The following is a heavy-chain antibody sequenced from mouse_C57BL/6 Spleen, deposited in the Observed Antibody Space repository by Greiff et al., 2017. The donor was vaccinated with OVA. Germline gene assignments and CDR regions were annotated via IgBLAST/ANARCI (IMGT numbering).Heavy chain of an antibody. CDR1: GFTFSSYG. J-gene: IGHJ3*01. Sequence: EVMLVESGGDLVKPGGSLKLSCAASGFTFSSYGMSWVRQTPDKRLAWVATISSGGSYTYYPDSVKGRFTISRDNAKNTLYLQMSSLKSEDTAMYYCASPNYYGSSSWFAYWGQGTLVTVSA. D-gene: IGHD1-1*01. CDR2: ISSGGSYT. CDR3: ASPNYYGSSSWFAY. V-gene: IGHV5-6*01.